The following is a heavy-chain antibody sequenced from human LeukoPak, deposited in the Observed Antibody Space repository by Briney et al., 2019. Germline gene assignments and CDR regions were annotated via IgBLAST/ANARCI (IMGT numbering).Heavy chain of an antibody. CDR3: ARLFGTADSSGYYYVDAFDI. V-gene: IGHV1-2*02. J-gene: IGHJ3*02. D-gene: IGHD3-22*01. Sequence: ASVKVSCKASGYTFTGYYMYWVRQAPGQGLEWMGWINPNSGGTNYTQKFQGRVTMTRDTSISTAYMELSRLRSDDTAVYYCARLFGTADSSGYYYVDAFDIWGQGTMVTVSS. CDR1: GYTFTGYY. CDR2: INPNSGGT.